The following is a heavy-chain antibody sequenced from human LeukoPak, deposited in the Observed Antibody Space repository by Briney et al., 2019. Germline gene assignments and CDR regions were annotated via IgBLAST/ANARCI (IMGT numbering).Heavy chain of an antibody. J-gene: IGHJ4*02. CDR2: INPNSGGT. Sequence: ASVKVSCKASGYTFTDFYIHWVRQAPGQGLEWMGWINPNSGGTKYAQKFQARVTMTRDTSISTLYMELSRLRSDDTAVYYCARDAESFYDFWSGYRDWGQGTLVTVPS. CDR1: GYTFTDFY. D-gene: IGHD3-3*01. CDR3: ARDAESFYDFWSGYRD. V-gene: IGHV1-2*02.